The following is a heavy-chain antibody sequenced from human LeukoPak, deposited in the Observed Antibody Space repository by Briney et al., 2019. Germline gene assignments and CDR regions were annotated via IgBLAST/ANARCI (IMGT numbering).Heavy chain of an antibody. CDR3: ARYIPAAGFDY. V-gene: IGHV4-38-2*01. CDR1: GYSISSGYQ. D-gene: IGHD6-13*01. Sequence: SETLSLTCAVSGYSISSGYQWAWIRQPPGKGLEWIGEINHSGSTNYNPSLKSRVTISVDASRTQFSLKLSSVTAADTAVYYCARYIPAAGFDYWGQGTLVTVSS. J-gene: IGHJ4*02. CDR2: INHSGST.